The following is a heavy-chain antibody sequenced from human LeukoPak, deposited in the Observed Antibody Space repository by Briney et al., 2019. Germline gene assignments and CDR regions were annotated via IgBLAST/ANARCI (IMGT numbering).Heavy chain of an antibody. J-gene: IGHJ4*02. CDR3: ARAPFDYYDSSGCYDSPK. V-gene: IGHV4-30-4*01. CDR2: IYYSGST. D-gene: IGHD3-22*01. Sequence: SETLSLTCTVSGGSISSGDYYWSWIRQPPGKGLEWIGYIYYSGSTYYNPSLKSRVTISVDTSKNQFSLKLSSVTAADTAVYYCARAPFDYYDSSGCYDSPKWGQGTLVTVSS. CDR1: GGSISSGDYY.